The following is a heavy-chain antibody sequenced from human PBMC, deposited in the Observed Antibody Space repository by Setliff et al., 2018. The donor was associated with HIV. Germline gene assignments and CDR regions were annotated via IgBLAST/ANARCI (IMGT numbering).Heavy chain of an antibody. CDR1: GYTFTSYG. V-gene: IGHV1-18*01. D-gene: IGHD2-15*01. J-gene: IGHJ3*02. Sequence: ASVKVSCKPSGYTFTSYGITWVRQAPGQGLEWMGWISTYHGNTKYALNVQGRVTMTTDASSSTAYMELRSLRSDDTAMYYCARIRAAALLNAFDIWGQGTMVTVSS. CDR3: ARIRAAALLNAFDI. CDR2: ISTYHGNT.